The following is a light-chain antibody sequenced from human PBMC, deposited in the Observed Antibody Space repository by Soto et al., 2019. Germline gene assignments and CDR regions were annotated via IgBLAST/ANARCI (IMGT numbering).Light chain of an antibody. J-gene: IGKJ1*01. CDR3: QQGFSRPRP. Sequence: DIQMTQSPSPLSASVGERVTITCRASQSIRNDLNWYQQRPGKAPTLLMYTTSNLERGDPSRFRGSGSGTDFTLTISNLQPEDLGTYFCQQGFSRPRPFGLGTTVEVK. CDR2: TTS. V-gene: IGKV1-39*01. CDR1: QSIRND.